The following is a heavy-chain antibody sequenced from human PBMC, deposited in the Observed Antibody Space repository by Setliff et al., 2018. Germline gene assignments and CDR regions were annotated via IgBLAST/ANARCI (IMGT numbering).Heavy chain of an antibody. Sequence: SVKVSCKASGTTFSSYAITWVRQAPGQGLEWMGEIIPRFATANYAQKFQGRVTITTDEFTSTVYMELSSLRSEDTAVYYCARDRGYYYDSSGSSLDYWGQGTLVTVSS. D-gene: IGHD3-22*01. CDR2: IIPRFATA. CDR3: ARDRGYYYDSSGSSLDY. V-gene: IGHV1-69*05. J-gene: IGHJ4*02. CDR1: GTTFSSYA.